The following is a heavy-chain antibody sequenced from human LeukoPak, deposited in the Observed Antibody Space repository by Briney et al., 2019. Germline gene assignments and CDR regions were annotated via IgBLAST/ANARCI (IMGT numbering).Heavy chain of an antibody. CDR3: AREISGLDY. D-gene: IGHD1-26*01. CDR1: GYTFNTYG. Sequence: AAVKVSCKASGYTFNTYGISWVRQAPGQGLEWMGIINPSGGTHTTYAQKFQGRVTMTRDTSTTTVYMELSSLRSEETGVYYCAREISGLDYWGQGTLVTVSS. V-gene: IGHV1-46*02. J-gene: IGHJ4*02. CDR2: INPSGGTHT.